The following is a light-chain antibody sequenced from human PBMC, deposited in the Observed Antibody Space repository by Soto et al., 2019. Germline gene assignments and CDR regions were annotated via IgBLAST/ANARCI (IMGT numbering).Light chain of an antibody. Sequence: DIQMTQSPSSLSASVGDRVTLTCRARQSISHYVNWYQLQSGQGPKLLLSGSSTWQSGVPSRFSGSGSGTDFSLTIRKLQHGELADYDGQQGYSPLHTVGGG. CDR2: GSS. CDR1: QSISHY. J-gene: IGKJ4*01. V-gene: IGKV1-39*01. CDR3: QQGYSPLHT.